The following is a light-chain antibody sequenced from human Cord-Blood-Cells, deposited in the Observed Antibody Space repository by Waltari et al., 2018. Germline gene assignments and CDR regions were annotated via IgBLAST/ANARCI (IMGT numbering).Light chain of an antibody. Sequence: SYELTQPPSVSVSPGQTASITCSGDKLGDKYACWYQQKPGQSPVLVIYQDSQRPSGIPERVSGSNSGNTATLTISGTQAMDEADYYCQAWDSSTVVFGGGTKLTVL. V-gene: IGLV3-1*01. CDR1: KLGDKY. CDR3: QAWDSSTVV. J-gene: IGLJ2*01. CDR2: QDS.